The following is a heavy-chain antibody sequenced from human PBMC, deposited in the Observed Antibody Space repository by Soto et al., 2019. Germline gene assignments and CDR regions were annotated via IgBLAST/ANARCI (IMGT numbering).Heavy chain of an antibody. D-gene: IGHD3-10*01. CDR2: IIPIFGTA. Sequence: QVQLVQSGAEVKKPGSSVKVSCKASGGTFSSYAISWVRQAPGQGLEWMGGIIPIFGTANYAQKFQGRVTITADESTSTAYLELSSLRSEDTAVYYCARDPEYGSGSKAVTTWGQGTLVTVSS. CDR1: GGTFSSYA. V-gene: IGHV1-69*12. CDR3: ARDPEYGSGSKAVTT. J-gene: IGHJ4*02.